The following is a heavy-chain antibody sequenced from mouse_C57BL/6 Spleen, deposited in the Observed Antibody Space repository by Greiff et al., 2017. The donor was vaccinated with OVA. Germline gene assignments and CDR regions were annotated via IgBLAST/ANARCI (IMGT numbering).Heavy chain of an antibody. J-gene: IGHJ4*01. V-gene: IGHV1-69*01. CDR1: GYTFTSDW. CDR3: ASSEDGPNMDY. D-gene: IGHD2-3*01. Sequence: QVQLQQPGAELVMPGASVKLSCKASGYTFTSDWMHWVKQRPGQGLEWIGEIDPSDSYTNYNQKFKGKSTLTVAKSSSTAYMQLSSLTSEDSAVYSCASSEDGPNMDYWGQGTSVTVSS. CDR2: IDPSDSYT.